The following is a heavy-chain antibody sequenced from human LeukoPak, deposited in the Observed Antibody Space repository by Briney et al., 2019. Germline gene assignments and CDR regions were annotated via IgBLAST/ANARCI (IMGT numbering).Heavy chain of an antibody. CDR2: INPNSGGT. CDR1: GYSFTNYW. CDR3: ARVRDGY. Sequence: GESLKISCKGSGYSFTNYWIAWVRQMPGKGLEWMGRINPNSGGTNYAQKFQGRVTMTRDTSISTAYMELSRLRSDDTAVYYCARVRDGYWGQGTLVTVSS. J-gene: IGHJ4*02. D-gene: IGHD5-24*01. V-gene: IGHV1-2*06.